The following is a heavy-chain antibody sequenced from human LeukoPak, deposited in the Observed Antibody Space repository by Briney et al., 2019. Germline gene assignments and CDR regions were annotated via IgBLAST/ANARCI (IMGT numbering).Heavy chain of an antibody. CDR2: ISGSGGGT. J-gene: IGHJ4*02. CDR1: AFTFSDFA. CDR3: AKEKYSSGFFDY. Sequence: QTGGSLRLSCAASAFTFSDFAISWVRHAPWKGLQWVSAISGSGGGTYYADSVKGRFTISRDNSKNTLYLQMNNLRPEDTAVYYCAKEKYSSGFFDYWGQGTLVTVSS. D-gene: IGHD6-19*01. V-gene: IGHV3-23*01.